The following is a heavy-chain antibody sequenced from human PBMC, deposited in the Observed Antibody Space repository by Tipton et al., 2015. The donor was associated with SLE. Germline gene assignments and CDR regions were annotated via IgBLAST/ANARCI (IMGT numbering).Heavy chain of an antibody. CDR2: IYYSGST. CDR3: ARKDSSGPGAFDI. D-gene: IGHD6-19*01. V-gene: IGHV4-28*06. J-gene: IGHJ3*02. CDR1: GYSISSSNW. Sequence: TLSLTCAVSGYSISSSNWWGWIRQPPGKGLEWIGYIYYSGSTNYNPSLKSRVTMSVDTSKNQFSLKLSSVTALDTAVYYCARKDSSGPGAFDIWGQGTMVTVSS.